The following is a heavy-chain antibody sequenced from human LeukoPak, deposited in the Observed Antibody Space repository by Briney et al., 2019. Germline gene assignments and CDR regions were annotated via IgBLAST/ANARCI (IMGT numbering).Heavy chain of an antibody. J-gene: IGHJ4*02. D-gene: IGHD1-26*01. Sequence: GESLKISCKGSGYSFTSYWIGWVRQMPGKGLEWMGIIYPGDSDTKYSPSFQGQVTISADKSISTAYLQWSSLKASDTAMYYCARSWTIVGVTAYFDYWGQGTLVTVSS. CDR3: ARSWTIVGVTAYFDY. CDR2: IYPGDSDT. CDR1: GYSFTSYW. V-gene: IGHV5-51*01.